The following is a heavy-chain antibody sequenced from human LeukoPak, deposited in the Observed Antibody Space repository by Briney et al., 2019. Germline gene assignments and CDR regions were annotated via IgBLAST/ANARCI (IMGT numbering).Heavy chain of an antibody. CDR1: GGTFSSYA. D-gene: IGHD6-13*01. J-gene: IGHJ1*01. CDR2: IIPIFGTA. Sequence: SVKVSCKASGGTFSSYAISWVRQAPGQGLEWMGGIIPIFGTANYAQKFQGRVTITADKSTSTAYMELSSLRSEDTAVYYCAREVGGYSSTRVYFQHWGQGTLVTVSS. V-gene: IGHV1-69*06. CDR3: AREVGGYSSTRVYFQH.